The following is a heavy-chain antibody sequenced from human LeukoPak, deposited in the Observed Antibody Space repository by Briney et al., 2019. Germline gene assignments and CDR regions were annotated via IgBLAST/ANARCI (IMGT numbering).Heavy chain of an antibody. CDR3: ARSSGNYFSYYYMDV. J-gene: IGHJ6*03. V-gene: IGHV3-30*01. Sequence: GGSLTLSCPASGFTFSSYAMYWVRQAPGMGLEGVAVISYDGTDKNYADSVKGRFTISRDNSKNALYLQMNGLRAEDTAVYSCARSSGNYFSYYYMDVWGKGTTVTVSS. D-gene: IGHD3-10*01. CDR1: GFTFSSYA. CDR2: ISYDGTDK.